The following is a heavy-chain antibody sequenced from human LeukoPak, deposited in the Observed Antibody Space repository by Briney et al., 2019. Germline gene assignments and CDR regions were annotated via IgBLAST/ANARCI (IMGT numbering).Heavy chain of an antibody. CDR2: ISGSGGST. V-gene: IGHV3-23*01. CDR3: ARSDFWSGYVY. Sequence: PGGSLRLSCAASGFTFSSYAMSWVRQAPGKGLEWVSAISGSGGSTYYADSVKGRFTISRGNSKNTLYLQMNSLRAEDTAVYYCARSDFWSGYVYWGQGTLVTVSS. CDR1: GFTFSSYA. D-gene: IGHD3-3*01. J-gene: IGHJ4*02.